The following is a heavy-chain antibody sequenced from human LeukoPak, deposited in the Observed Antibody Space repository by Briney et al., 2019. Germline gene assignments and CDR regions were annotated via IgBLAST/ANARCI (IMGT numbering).Heavy chain of an antibody. J-gene: IGHJ5*02. V-gene: IGHV4-39*01. CDR2: IYYSGST. CDR3: ARSYSSPPRWFDP. D-gene: IGHD6-13*01. Sequence: PSETLSLTCTVSGGSISSGGYYWSWIRQPPGKGLEWIGSIYYSGSTYYNPSLKSRVTISVDTSKNQFSLKLSSVTAADTAVYYCARSYSSPPRWFDPWGQGTLVTVSS. CDR1: GGSISSGGYY.